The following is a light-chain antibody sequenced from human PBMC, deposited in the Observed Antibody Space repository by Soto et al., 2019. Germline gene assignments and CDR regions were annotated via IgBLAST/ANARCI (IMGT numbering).Light chain of an antibody. CDR1: SSNIGSNY. J-gene: IGLJ2*01. V-gene: IGLV1-47*01. CDR3: AAWDDSLNGVL. CDR2: XNN. Sequence: QSVLTQPPSASGTPEQRVTISCSGSSSNIGSNYVYWYQQLPGTAPKLXIYXNNQRPSGVPDRFSGSKSGTSASLAISGLRSEDEADYYCAAWDDSLNGVLFXGGTKLTVL.